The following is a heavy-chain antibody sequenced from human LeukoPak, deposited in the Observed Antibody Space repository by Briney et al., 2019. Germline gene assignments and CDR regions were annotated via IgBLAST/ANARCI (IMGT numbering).Heavy chain of an antibody. CDR1: GDSMTNQY. CDR2: IDHTGSI. Sequence: PSETLSLTCTISGDSMTNQYWSWIRQPPGKGLEWIGEIDHTGSISYNPSLRSRVTISVDTFKNQFSLNLRSVTAADRAIYYCARGGYGPGSHYRYWGQGTLVTVSS. CDR3: ARGGYGPGSHYRY. D-gene: IGHD3-10*01. J-gene: IGHJ4*02. V-gene: IGHV4-34*01.